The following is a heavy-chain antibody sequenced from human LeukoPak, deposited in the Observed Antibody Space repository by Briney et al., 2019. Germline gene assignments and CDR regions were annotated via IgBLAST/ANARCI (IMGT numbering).Heavy chain of an antibody. Sequence: GGSLRLSCAASGFTFNSNGVHWVRQAPGKGLEWVALLSNDGGRGWYADAVKGRFTISRDNSKNTLYLQMNSLRAEDTAVYYCAKSGYNRFDYWGQGTLVTVSS. CDR3: AKSGYNRFDY. CDR2: LSNDGGRG. D-gene: IGHD5-24*01. V-gene: IGHV3-30*18. J-gene: IGHJ4*02. CDR1: GFTFNSNG.